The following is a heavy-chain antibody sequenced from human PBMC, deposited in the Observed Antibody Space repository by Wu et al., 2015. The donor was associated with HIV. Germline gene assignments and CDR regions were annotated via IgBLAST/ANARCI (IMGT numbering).Heavy chain of an antibody. CDR3: ARHPMGDSSRPAEYFQH. J-gene: IGHJ1*01. CDR2: IIPIFGTA. V-gene: IGHV1-69*13. CDR1: GGTFSSYA. D-gene: IGHD6-13*01. Sequence: QVQLVQSGAEVKKPGSSVKVSCKASGGTFSSYAISWVRQAPGQGLEWMGRIIPIFGTANYAQKFQGRVTITADESTSTAYMELSSLRSEDTAVYYCARHPMGDSSRPAEYFQHWGQGHPGPPSPQ.